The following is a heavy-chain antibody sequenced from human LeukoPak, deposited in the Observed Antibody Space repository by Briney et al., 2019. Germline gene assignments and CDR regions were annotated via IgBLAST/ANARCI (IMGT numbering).Heavy chain of an antibody. V-gene: IGHV3-74*01. CDR2: INNDGSRT. Sequence: GGSLRLSCAASGFTVSDYWMPWVRQAPGKGLVWVSCINNDGSRTYYADSVKGRFTISRDNAKNTLHLQMNSLRAEDTAVYFCLRAIAGPTTSWGQGTLVTVSS. D-gene: IGHD1-1*01. CDR1: GFTVSDYW. CDR3: LRAIAGPTTS. J-gene: IGHJ4*02.